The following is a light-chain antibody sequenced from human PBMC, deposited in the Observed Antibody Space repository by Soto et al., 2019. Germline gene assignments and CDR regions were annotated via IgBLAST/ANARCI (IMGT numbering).Light chain of an antibody. CDR1: QSINSW. V-gene: IGKV1-5*03. J-gene: IGKJ4*01. CDR2: KAS. CDR3: QQYYDYSLT. Sequence: DIQMTQSPSTLSASVGDRVTITCRASQSINSWLAWYQQKPGKAPKVLIYKASSLESGVPSRFSGSGSGTEFTLTISSLQPDDFATYYCQQYYDYSLTFGGGTKVEIK.